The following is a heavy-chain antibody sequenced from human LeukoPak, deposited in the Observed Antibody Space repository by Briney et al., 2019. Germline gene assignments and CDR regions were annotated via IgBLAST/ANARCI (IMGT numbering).Heavy chain of an antibody. D-gene: IGHD3-22*01. Sequence: GASVKDSCKTAGYTFTDYDCNWVRQASGQGLEWMGWMNHKSERTGYAQKFQGRLTMTRDTSISTAYMELSSLRSKDTAVYYRARVAYYYDSAGYYLNYYYGMDVWGQGTTVTASS. J-gene: IGHJ6*02. CDR1: GYTFTDYD. V-gene: IGHV1-8*01. CDR3: ARVAYYYDSAGYYLNYYYGMDV. CDR2: MNHKSERT.